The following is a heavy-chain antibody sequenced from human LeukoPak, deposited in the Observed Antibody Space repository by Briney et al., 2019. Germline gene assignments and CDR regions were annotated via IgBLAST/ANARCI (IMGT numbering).Heavy chain of an antibody. CDR2: ISRSGSTI. V-gene: IGHV3-48*03. CDR3: ASGYDLPY. CDR1: GFTFSSYE. J-gene: IGHJ4*02. Sequence: GGSMRLSCAASGFTFSSYEMNWVRQAPGKGLEWVSYISRSGSTIYYADSVKGRFTISRDNAKNSLYLQMNSLRVEDTAVYYCASGYDLPYWGQGTLVTVSS. D-gene: IGHD5-12*01.